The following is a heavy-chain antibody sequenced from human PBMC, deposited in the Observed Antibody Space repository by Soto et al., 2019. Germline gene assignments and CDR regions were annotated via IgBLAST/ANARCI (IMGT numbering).Heavy chain of an antibody. CDR1: GFTFSDHY. D-gene: IGHD2-2*01. CDR2: SRSKVHTYST. V-gene: IGHV3-72*01. CDR3: VRGYQGFDT. Sequence: EVQLVESGGGLVQPGGSLRLSCAVSGFTFSDHYMDWVRLAPGKGLEWVGRSRSKVHTYSTEYAASVRGRFTISRDDSENSLLLHMNSLKAEDTAVYYCVRGYQGFDTWGQGTLVTVSS. J-gene: IGHJ4*02.